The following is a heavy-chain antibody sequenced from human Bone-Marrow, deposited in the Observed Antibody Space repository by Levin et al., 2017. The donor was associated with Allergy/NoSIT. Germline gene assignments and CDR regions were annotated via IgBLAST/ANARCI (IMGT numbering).Heavy chain of an antibody. J-gene: IGHJ4*02. V-gene: IGHV3-30*04. CDR1: GFTFSSYA. CDR2: ISYDDRNK. D-gene: IGHD2-15*01. CDR3: ARVGVATATRGGYLDY. Sequence: GGSLRLSCAASGFTFSSYAIHWVRQAPGKGLEWVSVISYDDRNKFYADFVKGRFTISRDNSKNTLYLQMNSLTSEDTAMYYCARVGVATATRGGYLDYWGQGTLVTVSS.